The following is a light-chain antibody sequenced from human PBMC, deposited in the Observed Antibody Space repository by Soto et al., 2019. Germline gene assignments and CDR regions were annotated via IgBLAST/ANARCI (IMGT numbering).Light chain of an antibody. CDR3: SSYTNINTRACV. Sequence: SDLTQPASVSGSPGQSITISCTGTSGDSGSYNRVSWYQQHPGKAPKLIIYEVTDRPSGVSNRFSGSKSGNTASLTISGLQAEDEAEYYCSSYTNINTRACVFGTGTKVTVL. CDR2: EVT. CDR1: SGDSGSYNR. J-gene: IGLJ1*01. V-gene: IGLV2-14*01.